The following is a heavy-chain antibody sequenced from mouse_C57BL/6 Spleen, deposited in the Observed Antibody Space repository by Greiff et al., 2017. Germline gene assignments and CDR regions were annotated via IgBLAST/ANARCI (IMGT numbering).Heavy chain of an antibody. D-gene: IGHD2-4*01. CDR3: ATIYYDYDGYYFDY. Sequence: QVQLQQSGPELVKPGASVKISCKASGYAFSSSWMNWVKQRPGKGLEWIGRIYPGDGDTNYNGKFKGKATLTADKSSSTAYMQLSSLTSEESAVYCCATIYYDYDGYYFDYWGQGTTLTVSS. J-gene: IGHJ2*01. CDR1: GYAFSSSW. CDR2: IYPGDGDT. V-gene: IGHV1-82*01.